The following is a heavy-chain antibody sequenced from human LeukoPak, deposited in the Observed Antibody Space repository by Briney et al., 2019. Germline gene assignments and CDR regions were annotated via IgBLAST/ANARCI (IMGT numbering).Heavy chain of an antibody. J-gene: IGHJ4*02. CDR2: IYPSDSDT. CDR3: ARPLQGIVGATGFDY. V-gene: IGHV5-51*01. CDR1: DSRLATYW. Sequence: GESLKISCQGSDSRLATYWIAWLRQMPGKGLEGMGIIYPSDSDTRYSPSFQGQVTISADKSIKTAYLQWSSLKASDTAMYYCARPLQGIVGATGFDYWGQGTLVTVSS. D-gene: IGHD1-26*01.